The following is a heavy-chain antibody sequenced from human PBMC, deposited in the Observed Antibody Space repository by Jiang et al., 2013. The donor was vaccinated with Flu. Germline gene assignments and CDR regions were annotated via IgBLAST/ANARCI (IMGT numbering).Heavy chain of an antibody. J-gene: IGHJ4*02. CDR2: IGSKLYGARR. Sequence: LVEVWGRALVQPGRSLRLSCTGSGFTFGDYGMSWFRQAPGKGLEWVGFIGSKLYGARRAYAASVRGRFTISRDDSKSVAYLQMNSLKTEDTALYYCSRDLVRDVIVIPSGYCDYWGQGALVTVSS. D-gene: IGHD2-2*01. CDR1: GFTFGDYG. V-gene: IGHV3-49*03. CDR3: SRDLVRDVIVIPSGYCDY.